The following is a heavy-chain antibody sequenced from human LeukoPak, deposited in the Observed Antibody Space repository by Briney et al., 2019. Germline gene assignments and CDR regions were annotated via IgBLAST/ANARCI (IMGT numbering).Heavy chain of an antibody. CDR1: GFTFSSYG. Sequence: GRSLRLSCAASGFTFSSYGMHWVRQAPGKGLEWVAVISYDGSNKYYADSVKGRFTISRDNSKNTLYLQMNSLRAEDTAVYYCAKDRAYSGSYLDYWGQGTLVTVSS. CDR2: ISYDGSNK. J-gene: IGHJ4*02. CDR3: AKDRAYSGSYLDY. D-gene: IGHD1-26*01. V-gene: IGHV3-30*18.